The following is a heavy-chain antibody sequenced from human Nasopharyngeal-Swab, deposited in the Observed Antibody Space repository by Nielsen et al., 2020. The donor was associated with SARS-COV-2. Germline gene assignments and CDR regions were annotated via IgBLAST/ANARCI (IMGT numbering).Heavy chain of an antibody. Sequence: GESLKISCAASGFTFSSYAMSWVRQAPGKGLEWVSDISGSGGSTYYADSVKGRFTISRDNSKNTLYLQMNSLRAEDTAVYYCAKVAYILTGYPDYWGQGTLVTVSS. CDR2: ISGSGGST. V-gene: IGHV3-23*01. CDR3: AKVAYILTGYPDY. J-gene: IGHJ4*02. D-gene: IGHD3-9*01. CDR1: GFTFSSYA.